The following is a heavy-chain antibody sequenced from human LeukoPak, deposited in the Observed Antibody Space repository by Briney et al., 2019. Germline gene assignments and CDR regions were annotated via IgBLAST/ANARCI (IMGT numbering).Heavy chain of an antibody. J-gene: IGHJ5*02. D-gene: IGHD1-1*01. CDR3: ARFERTQRLNWFDP. V-gene: IGHV1-18*01. CDR2: ISAYNGNT. Sequence: ASVKVSCKASGYTFTSYGISWVRQAPGQGLEWMGWISAYNGNTNYAQKLQGRVTITTDTSTSTAYMELRSLRSDDTAVYYCARFERTQRLNWFDPWGQGTLVTVSS. CDR1: GYTFTSYG.